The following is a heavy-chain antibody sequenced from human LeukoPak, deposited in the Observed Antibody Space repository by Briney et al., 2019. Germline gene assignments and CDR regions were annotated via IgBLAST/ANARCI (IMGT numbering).Heavy chain of an antibody. V-gene: IGHV4-59*08. D-gene: IGHD4/OR15-4a*01. Sequence: SETLSLTCTVSGGSISSYYWSWIRQPPGKGLEWIGYIYYSGSTNYNPSLKSRVTISVDTSKNQFSLKLSSVTAADTAVYYCAIHEAKTAGRYYGMDVWGQGTTVTVSS. CDR3: AIHEAKTAGRYYGMDV. CDR1: GGSISSYY. CDR2: IYYSGST. J-gene: IGHJ6*02.